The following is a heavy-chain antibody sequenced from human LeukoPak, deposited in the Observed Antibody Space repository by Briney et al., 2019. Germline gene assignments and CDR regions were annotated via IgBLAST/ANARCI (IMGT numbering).Heavy chain of an antibody. CDR1: GYTFTSYY. CDR3: ARDGRHRYYYDSSGFYGSWFDP. CDR2: INPSGGST. J-gene: IGHJ5*02. Sequence: GASVKVSCKASGYTFTSYYMHWVRQAPGQGLEWMGIINPSGGSTSYAQKFQGRVTMTRDMSTSTVYMELSSLRSEDTAVYYCARDGRHRYYYDSSGFYGSWFDPWGQGTLVTVSS. D-gene: IGHD3-22*01. V-gene: IGHV1-46*01.